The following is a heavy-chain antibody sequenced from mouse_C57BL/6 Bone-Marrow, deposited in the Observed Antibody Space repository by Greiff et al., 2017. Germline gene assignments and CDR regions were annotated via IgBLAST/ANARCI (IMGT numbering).Heavy chain of an antibody. D-gene: IGHD4-1*01. V-gene: IGHV14-2*01. Sequence: EVQRVESGAELVKPGASVKLSCTASGFNIKDYYMHWVKQRTEQGLEWIGRIDPEDGETKYAPKFQGKATITADTSSNTAYLQLSSLTSEDTAVYYCARRLTGTWYYFDYWGQGTTLTVSS. CDR3: ARRLTGTWYYFDY. CDR1: GFNIKDYY. J-gene: IGHJ2*01. CDR2: IDPEDGET.